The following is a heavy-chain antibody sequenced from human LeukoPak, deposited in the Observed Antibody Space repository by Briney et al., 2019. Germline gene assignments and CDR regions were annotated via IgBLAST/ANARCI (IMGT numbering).Heavy chain of an antibody. V-gene: IGHV3-23*01. J-gene: IGHJ4*02. Sequence: QAGGSLRLSCAASGFTFSSYAMSGVRQAPGKGLEWVSGISGSTYYAESVKGRFTISRDTSKNTLFLQMNSLRAEDTAVYFCAKAGYGGYLGGYFDYWGQGTLVTVSS. CDR1: GFTFSSYA. CDR2: ISGST. CDR3: AKAGYGGYLGGYFDY. D-gene: IGHD5-12*01.